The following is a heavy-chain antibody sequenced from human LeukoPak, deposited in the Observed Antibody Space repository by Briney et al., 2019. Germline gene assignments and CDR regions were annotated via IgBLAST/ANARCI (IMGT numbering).Heavy chain of an antibody. CDR1: GFTFSSFY. V-gene: IGHV3-74*01. CDR2: INNDGGST. D-gene: IGHD2-15*01. J-gene: IGHJ4*02. Sequence: GGSLRLSCAASGFTFSSFYMHWVRQSPGKGLVWVSRINNDGGSTSYADSVKGRFTISRDSAKNTLYLQMSSLRAEDTAVYYCARGARGLGSHFDYWGQGILVTVSS. CDR3: ARGARGLGSHFDY.